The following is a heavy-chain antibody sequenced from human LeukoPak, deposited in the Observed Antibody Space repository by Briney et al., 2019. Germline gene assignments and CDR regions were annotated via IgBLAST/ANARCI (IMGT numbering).Heavy chain of an antibody. CDR1: GFTFSSYW. CDR3: AGGIQDYVWDLRFDY. J-gene: IGHJ4*02. V-gene: IGHV3-7*01. Sequence: PGGSLRLSCAASGFTFSSYWMSWVRQAPGKGLEWVANIKQDGSEKYYVDSVKGRFTISRDNAKNSLYLQMNSLRAGDTAVYYCAGGIQDYVWDLRFDYWRQGTLVTVSS. D-gene: IGHD3-16*01. CDR2: IKQDGSEK.